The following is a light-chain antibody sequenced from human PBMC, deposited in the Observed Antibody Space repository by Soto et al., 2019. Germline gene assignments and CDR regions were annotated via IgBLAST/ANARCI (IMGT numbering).Light chain of an antibody. CDR1: QSVGVY. J-gene: IGKJ2*01. Sequence: EIVLTQSLSTLCLSPGESAILSCRASQSVGVYVAWYQQKPGQAPRLLIYDASHRPTGIPARFSGSGSGTDITLTISSLEPEDFAVYYCHQRTNWPYTFGQGTNLEIK. CDR2: DAS. V-gene: IGKV3-11*01. CDR3: HQRTNWPYT.